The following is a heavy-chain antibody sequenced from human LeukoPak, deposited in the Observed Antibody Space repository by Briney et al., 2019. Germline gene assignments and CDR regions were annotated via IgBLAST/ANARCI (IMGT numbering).Heavy chain of an antibody. CDR3: ARGSRGFDY. V-gene: IGHV4-61*02. Sequence: SETLSLTCTVSGGSISSGSYYWSWIRQPAGKGLEFIGRIYTSGSTNYNPSLKSRVTISVYTSKNQFSLKLSSVTAADTAVYYCARGSRGFDYWGQGTLVTVSS. CDR2: IYTSGST. CDR1: GGSISSGSYY. J-gene: IGHJ4*02.